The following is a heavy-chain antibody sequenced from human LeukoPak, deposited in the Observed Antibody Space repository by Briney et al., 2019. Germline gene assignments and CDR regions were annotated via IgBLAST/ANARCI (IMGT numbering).Heavy chain of an antibody. D-gene: IGHD3-16*01. CDR3: ANDLRLGGRGPEN. CDR1: GFTFSDYY. J-gene: IGHJ4*02. Sequence: GGSLRLSCAASGFTFSDYYMSWIRQAPGKGLEWVSYISSSSDYTKYADSVRGRFTISRDNAKNSLYLQMNSLRAEDTAVYFCANDLRLGGRGPENWGQGTLVTVSS. CDR2: ISSSSDYT. V-gene: IGHV3-11*03.